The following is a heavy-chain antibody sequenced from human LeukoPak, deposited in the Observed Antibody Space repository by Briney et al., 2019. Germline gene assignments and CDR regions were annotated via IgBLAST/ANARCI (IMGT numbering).Heavy chain of an antibody. CDR2: IYPGDSDT. J-gene: IGHJ5*02. CDR3: ARLGYSGYDYRNNWFDP. D-gene: IGHD5-12*01. CDR1: GYSFTSYW. Sequence: GESLKISCKGSGYSFTSYWIGWVRQLPGKGLEWMGIIYPGDSDTRYSPSFQGQVTISADKSISTAYLQWSSLKASDTAMYYCARLGYSGYDYRNNWFDPWGQGTLVTVSS. V-gene: IGHV5-51*01.